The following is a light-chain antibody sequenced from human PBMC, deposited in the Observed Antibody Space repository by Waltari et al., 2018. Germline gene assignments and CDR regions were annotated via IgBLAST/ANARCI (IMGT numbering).Light chain of an antibody. V-gene: IGLV2-14*03. CDR3: SSWTTSDTRKVI. CDR1: SGDVGGYDY. CDR2: DVT. J-gene: IGLJ2*01. Sequence: QSALTQPASVSGSPGQSITISCTGTSGDVGGYDYVSWYQQHPGKAPKLVIYDVTNRPSGISDRFSVSKSGTTASLSISGLQAEDEADYFCSSWTTSDTRKVIFGGGTKLTVL.